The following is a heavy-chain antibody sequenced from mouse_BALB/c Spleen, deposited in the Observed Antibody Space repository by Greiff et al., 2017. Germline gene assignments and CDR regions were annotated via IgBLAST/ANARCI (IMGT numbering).Heavy chain of an antibody. CDR1: GYAFSSYW. J-gene: IGHJ3*01. D-gene: IGHD2-3*01. Sequence: VQLQESGAELVRPGSSVKISCKASGYAFSSYWMNWVKQRPGQGLEWIGQIYPGDGDTNYNGKFKGKATLTADKSSSTAYMQLSSLTSEDSAVYFCARHEERGGYYDRVFAYWGQGTLVTVSA. CDR2: IYPGDGDT. CDR3: ARHEERGGYYDRVFAY. V-gene: IGHV1-80*01.